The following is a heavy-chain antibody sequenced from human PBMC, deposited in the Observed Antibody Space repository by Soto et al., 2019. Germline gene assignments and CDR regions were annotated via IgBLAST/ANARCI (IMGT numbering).Heavy chain of an antibody. CDR2: INSRSSSI. D-gene: IGHD3-10*01. Sequence: EVQLVESGGGLVKPGGSLRLSCAASGFTFSSYSRTWVRQAPGKGLEWVSSINSRSSSIYYADTVKGRFTIPRDNAKNSLYLHMNSLRAEVPAVYYCARNPSGDYWGQGTLVTVSS. CDR3: ARNPSGDY. J-gene: IGHJ4*02. V-gene: IGHV3-21*01. CDR1: GFTFSSYS.